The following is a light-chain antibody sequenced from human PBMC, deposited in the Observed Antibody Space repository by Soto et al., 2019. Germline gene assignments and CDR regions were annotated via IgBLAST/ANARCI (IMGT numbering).Light chain of an antibody. V-gene: IGKV1-5*03. Sequence: DIQMTQSPSTLSGSVVDRVTITCLSSQTISSWLAWYQQKPGKAPKLLIYKASTLKSGVPSRFSGSGSGTEFTLTISSLQPDDFATYYCQQYNSYSEKTFGQGTKVDIK. J-gene: IGKJ1*01. CDR1: QTISSW. CDR2: KAS. CDR3: QQYNSYSEKT.